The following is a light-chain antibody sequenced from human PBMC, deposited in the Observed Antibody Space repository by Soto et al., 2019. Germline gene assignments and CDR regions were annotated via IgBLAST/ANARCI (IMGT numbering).Light chain of an antibody. Sequence: DIQMTQSPSSLSTSVGDRVTITCRASQSISSYLNWYQQKPGKAPRLLIYAASSLQSGVPSRFRASGSGTDFTLTISSLQPEDVATYYCQQSYRTPWTFGQGTKVEIK. CDR1: QSISSY. CDR3: QQSYRTPWT. CDR2: AAS. V-gene: IGKV1-39*01. J-gene: IGKJ1*01.